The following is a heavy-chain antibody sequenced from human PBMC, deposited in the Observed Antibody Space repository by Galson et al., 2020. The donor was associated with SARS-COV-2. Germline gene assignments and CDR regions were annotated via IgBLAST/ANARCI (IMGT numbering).Heavy chain of an antibody. J-gene: IGHJ5*02. CDR2: FDPEDGET. CDR3: ATGSGSYTNTWFDP. D-gene: IGHD1-26*01. Sequence: SGYTLTELSMHWVRQAPGKGLEWMGGFDPEDGETIYAQKFQGRVTMTEDTSTDTAYMELSSLRSEDTAVYYCATGSGSYTNTWFDPWGQGTLVTVSS. V-gene: IGHV1-24*01. CDR1: GYTLTELS.